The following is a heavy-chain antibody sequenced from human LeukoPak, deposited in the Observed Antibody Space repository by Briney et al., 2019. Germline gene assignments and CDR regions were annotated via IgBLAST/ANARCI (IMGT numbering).Heavy chain of an antibody. V-gene: IGHV3-7*03. Sequence: GGSLRLSCAASGFTFSSYAMSWVRQAPGKGLEWVATINHNGNVNYYVDSVKGRFTISRDNAKNSLYLQMSNLRAEDTAVYFCARGGGLDVWGQGATVTVSS. CDR3: ARGGGLDV. CDR2: INHNGNVN. CDR1: GFTFSSYA. J-gene: IGHJ6*02. D-gene: IGHD3-16*01.